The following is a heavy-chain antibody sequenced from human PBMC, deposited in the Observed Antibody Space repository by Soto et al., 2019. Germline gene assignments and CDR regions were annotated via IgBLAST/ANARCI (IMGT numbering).Heavy chain of an antibody. CDR2: INTHNGNT. CDR3: ARDFRCIVSACLEGLDALDV. CDR1: GYAFTSYG. V-gene: IGHV1-18*01. D-gene: IGHD2-15*01. Sequence: GASVKVSCKASGYAFTSYGINWVRQAPGQGLEWMGWINTHNGNTNSAQKVQGRLTMTTDTSTSTAYMELRSLRSDDTAVYYCARDFRCIVSACLEGLDALDVWGQGNTVTVS. J-gene: IGHJ6*02.